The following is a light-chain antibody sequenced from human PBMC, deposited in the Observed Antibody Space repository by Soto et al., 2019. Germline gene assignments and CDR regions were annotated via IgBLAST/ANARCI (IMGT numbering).Light chain of an antibody. CDR3: QQYNTWPPMYT. J-gene: IGKJ2*01. V-gene: IGKV3-15*01. CDR2: GAS. CDR1: QSISTN. Sequence: EIVMTQSPATLSVSPGERATLSCRASQSISTNLAWYQHRAGQAPRLLINGASTRATGIPARFSGSGSGTEFTLTISSLQSEDFAVYYCQQYNTWPPMYTFGQGTKLGSN.